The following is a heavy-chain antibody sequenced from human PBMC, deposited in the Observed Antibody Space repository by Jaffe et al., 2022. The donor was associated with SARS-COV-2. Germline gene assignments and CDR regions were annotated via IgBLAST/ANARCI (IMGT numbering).Heavy chain of an antibody. CDR2: IKQDGSEK. J-gene: IGHJ4*02. CDR3: ARDLTVTTVGPTTGFDY. V-gene: IGHV3-7*01. CDR1: GFTFSSYW. Sequence: EVQLVESGGGLVQPGGSLRLSCAASGFTFSSYWMSWVRQAPGKGLEWVANIKQDGSEKYYVDSVKGRFTISRDNAKNSLYLQMNSLRAEDTAVYYCARDLTVTTVGPTTGFDYWGQGTLVTVSS. D-gene: IGHD4-17*01.